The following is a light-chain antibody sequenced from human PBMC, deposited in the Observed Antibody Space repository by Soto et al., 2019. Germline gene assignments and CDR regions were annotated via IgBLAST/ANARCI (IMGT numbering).Light chain of an antibody. CDR2: EVT. CDR1: SNDVGAYNY. J-gene: IGLJ1*01. V-gene: IGLV2-8*01. CDR3: GSDAGSDNYV. Sequence: QSVLTQPPSASGSPGQSVTISCTGSSNDVGAYNYVSWYQQHPGKAPKLIIYEVTKRPSGVPDRFSGSKSGNTASLTVSGLQADDEADYFCGSDAGSDNYVLGTGTKVTVL.